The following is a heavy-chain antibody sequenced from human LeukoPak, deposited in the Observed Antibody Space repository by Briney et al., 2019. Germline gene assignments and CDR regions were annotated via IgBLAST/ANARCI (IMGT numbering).Heavy chain of an antibody. D-gene: IGHD3-16*01. CDR1: GFTFSGSA. V-gene: IGHV3-73*01. CDR2: IRSKANSYAT. CDR3: TRPPGSGLGY. Sequence: PGGSLRLSCAASGFTFSGSAMHWVRQASGKGLEWVGRIRSKANSYATAYAASVKGRFTISRDDSRNTAYLQMNSLKTEDTAVYYCTRPPGSGLGYWGQGTLVTVSS. J-gene: IGHJ4*02.